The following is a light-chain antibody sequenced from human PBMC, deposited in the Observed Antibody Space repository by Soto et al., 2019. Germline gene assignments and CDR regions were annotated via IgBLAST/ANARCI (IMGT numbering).Light chain of an antibody. Sequence: QSALTQPASVSGSPGQSIAISCTGTSIDVGGYNYVSWYHHHPGKAPKLMIADVTNRPSGVYDRFSGAKSGSTAPLTISGLQAEDGADYYCCSLTSSSPYVFGTGTKVTVL. V-gene: IGLV2-14*03. J-gene: IGLJ1*01. CDR1: SIDVGGYNY. CDR2: DVT. CDR3: CSLTSSSPYV.